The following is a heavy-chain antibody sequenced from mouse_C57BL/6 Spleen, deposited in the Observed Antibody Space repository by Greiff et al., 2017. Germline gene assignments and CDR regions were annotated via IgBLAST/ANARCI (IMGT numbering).Heavy chain of an antibody. CDR2: ISSGSSTI. CDR1: GFTFSDYG. V-gene: IGHV5-17*01. D-gene: IGHD2-3*01. Sequence: EVKLVESGGGLVKPGGSLKLSCAASGFTFSDYGMHWVRQAPEKGLEWVAYISSGSSTIYYADTVKGRFTISRDNAKNTLFLQMTSLRSEDTAMYYCASRWLPPYAMDYWGQGTSVTVSS. J-gene: IGHJ4*01. CDR3: ASRWLPPYAMDY.